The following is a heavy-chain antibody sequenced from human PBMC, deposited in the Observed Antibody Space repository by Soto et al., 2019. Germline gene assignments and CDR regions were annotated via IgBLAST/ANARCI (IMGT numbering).Heavy chain of an antibody. Sequence: ASVKVSCKASGYTFTSYYMNWVRQAPGQGLEWLGLINPTGDGTSYAQKFQGRVTMTRDTSATTVYMQLSGLRSEDTAVYYCVRPKGHCSGGSCYSGPFNYWGQGTLVTVSS. D-gene: IGHD2-15*01. CDR3: VRPKGHCSGGSCYSGPFNY. CDR1: GYTFTSYY. CDR2: INPTGDGT. J-gene: IGHJ4*02. V-gene: IGHV1-46*01.